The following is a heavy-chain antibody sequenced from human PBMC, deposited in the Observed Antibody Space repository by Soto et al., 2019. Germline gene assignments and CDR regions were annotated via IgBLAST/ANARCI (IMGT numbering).Heavy chain of an antibody. D-gene: IGHD6-13*01. J-gene: IGHJ4*02. Sequence: EVELVESGGGLVQPGVSLRLSCAASGFTVSSTHMTWVRQAPGKGLEWVSAIYSDGTTYFADSVKGRFSISRDISKNTLFLQMNSLRAEDTAEYYCARGSSSWHYWGQGTLVTVSS. CDR3: ARGSSSWHY. CDR2: IYSDGTT. V-gene: IGHV3-66*01. CDR1: GFTVSSTH.